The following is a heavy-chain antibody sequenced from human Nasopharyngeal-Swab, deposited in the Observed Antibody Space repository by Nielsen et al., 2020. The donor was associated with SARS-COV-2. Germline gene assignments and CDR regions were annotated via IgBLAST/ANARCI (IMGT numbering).Heavy chain of an antibody. CDR2: IYYTGST. J-gene: IGHJ6*02. V-gene: IGHV4-31*02. CDR3: ARYPSSSCSSYGMDV. D-gene: IGHD6-13*01. Sequence: WIRKHPGKGMEWIGYIYYTGSTYCNPSLKSRVTISVDTSKKQFSLKLTSVTAADTAVYYCARYPSSSCSSYGMDVWGQGTTVTVSS.